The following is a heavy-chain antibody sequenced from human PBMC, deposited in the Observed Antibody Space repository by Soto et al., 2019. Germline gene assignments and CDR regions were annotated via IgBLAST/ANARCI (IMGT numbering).Heavy chain of an antibody. V-gene: IGHV3-48*01. CDR3: ARDQKASWYTRYFDY. CDR1: GFTFSIYN. J-gene: IGHJ4*02. CDR2: ISSSSSII. D-gene: IGHD6-13*01. Sequence: EVPLVESGGGLVQPGGSLRLSCAASGFTFSIYNMNWVRQAPGKGLEWVSYISSSSSIIYYADSVKGRFTISRDDAKNSLYLQMNSLRAEDTAVYFCARDQKASWYTRYFDYWGQGTLVTVSS.